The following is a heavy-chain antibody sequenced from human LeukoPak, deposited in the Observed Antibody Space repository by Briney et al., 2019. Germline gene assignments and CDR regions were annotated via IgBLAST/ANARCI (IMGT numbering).Heavy chain of an antibody. J-gene: IGHJ6*02. V-gene: IGHV4-59*08. D-gene: IGHD6-13*01. CDR3: ARHASSSWYPYYYYGMDV. Sequence: SETLSLTCTVSGGSISSYYWSWIRQPPGKELEWIGYIYYSGSTNYNPSLKSRVTISVDTSKNQFSLKLSSVTAADTAVYYCARHASSSWYPYYYYGMDVWGQGTTVTVSS. CDR1: GGSISSYY. CDR2: IYYSGST.